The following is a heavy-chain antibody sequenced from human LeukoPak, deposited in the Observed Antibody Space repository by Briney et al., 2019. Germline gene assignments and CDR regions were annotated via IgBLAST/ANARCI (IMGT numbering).Heavy chain of an antibody. CDR1: GYTFTDYY. CDR3: ARDRGPYCTNGVCYPPNNWFDP. D-gene: IGHD2-8*01. V-gene: IGHV1-2*06. Sequence: GASVKVSCKASGYTFTDYYMHWVRQAPGQGLEWMGRINPNSGGASYAQKFQGRVTMTRDTSTSTVYMELSSLRSEDTAVYYCARDRGPYCTNGVCYPPNNWFDPWGQGTLVTVSS. CDR2: INPNSGGA. J-gene: IGHJ5*02.